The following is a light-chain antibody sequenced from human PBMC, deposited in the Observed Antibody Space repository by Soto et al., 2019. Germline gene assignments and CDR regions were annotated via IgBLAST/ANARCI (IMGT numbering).Light chain of an antibody. J-gene: IGKJ1*01. V-gene: IGKV1-27*01. CDR3: QQYGSSPRT. Sequence: DIQMTQSPSTLSGSVGDRVTITCRASQGIRHYLAWYQQKPGKVPKLLIYEASNLQSGVPSRFRGGGSGTEFTLTISRLEPEDFAVYYCQQYGSSPRTFGQGTKVDIK. CDR2: EAS. CDR1: QGIRHY.